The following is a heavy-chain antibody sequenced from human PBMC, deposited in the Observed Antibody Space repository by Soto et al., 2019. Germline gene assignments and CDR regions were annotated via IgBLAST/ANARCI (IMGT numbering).Heavy chain of an antibody. Sequence: QITLKESGPTLVKPTQTLTLTCTFSGFSLSTSGVGVGWIRQPPGKALEWLALIYWDDDKRYSPSLKSRLTITKDTSKKQVVLTMTNMDPVDTATYYCAHFKTALYLADYDFWSGYYYYYYYMDVWGKGTTVTVSS. CDR1: GFSLSTSGVG. J-gene: IGHJ6*03. D-gene: IGHD3-3*01. CDR2: IYWDDDK. CDR3: AHFKTALYLADYDFWSGYYYYYYYMDV. V-gene: IGHV2-5*02.